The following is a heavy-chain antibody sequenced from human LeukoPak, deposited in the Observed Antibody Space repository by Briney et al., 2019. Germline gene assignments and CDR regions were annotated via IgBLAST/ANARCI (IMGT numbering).Heavy chain of an antibody. CDR2: ISGSGGST. Sequence: QPGGSLRLSCAASGFTFSTYAMSWVRQAPGKGPEWVSAISGSGGSTYYADSVKGRFTISRDNSKNTLYLQMNSLRAEDTAIYYRAKDGENFGDYWGQGTLVTVSS. V-gene: IGHV3-23*01. J-gene: IGHJ4*02. CDR1: GFTFSTYA. D-gene: IGHD3-3*01. CDR3: AKDGENFGDY.